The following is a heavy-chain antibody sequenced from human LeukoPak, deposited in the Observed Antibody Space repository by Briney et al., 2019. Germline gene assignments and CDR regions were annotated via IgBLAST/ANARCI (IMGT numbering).Heavy chain of an antibody. V-gene: IGHV3-30*04. Sequence: GGPLSLSFAASGSTSSSYAMHWAPQAPGKGLEWVAVLSYDGRIKYYADSVKGRFTISRDNSKNTLYLQMNSLRAEDTAVYYCARDPYCSGGSCYSRSRDYYYGMDVWGQGTTVTVSS. CDR1: GSTSSSYA. CDR3: ARDPYCSGGSCYSRSRDYYYGMDV. J-gene: IGHJ6*02. D-gene: IGHD2-15*01. CDR2: LSYDGRIK.